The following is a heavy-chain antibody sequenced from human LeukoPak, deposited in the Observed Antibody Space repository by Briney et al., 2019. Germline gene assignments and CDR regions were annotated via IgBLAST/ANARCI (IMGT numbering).Heavy chain of an antibody. Sequence: PGGSLRLSCAASGFTVSSNYMSWVRQAPGKGLEWVSVIYSGGSTYYADSVKGRFTISRDNSKNTLYLQMNSLRAEDTAVYYCARDDVDALFDYWGQGTLVTVSS. CDR1: GFTVSSNY. CDR2: IYSGGST. V-gene: IGHV3-66*01. J-gene: IGHJ4*02. CDR3: ARDDVDALFDY. D-gene: IGHD5-12*01.